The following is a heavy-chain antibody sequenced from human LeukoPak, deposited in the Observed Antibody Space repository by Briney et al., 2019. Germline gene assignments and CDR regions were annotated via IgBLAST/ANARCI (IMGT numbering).Heavy chain of an antibody. CDR1: GESFSGYY. CDR3: ATDLTIQYSSSPDH. V-gene: IGHV4-34*01. CDR2: INHSGST. D-gene: IGHD6-13*01. Sequence: SETLSLTCAVYGESFSGYYWSWIRQPPGKGLEWIGEINHSGSTNYNPSLKGRVTISVDTSKNQFSLKLTSVTAADTAVYYCATDLTIQYSSSPDHWGQGTLVTVSS. J-gene: IGHJ5*02.